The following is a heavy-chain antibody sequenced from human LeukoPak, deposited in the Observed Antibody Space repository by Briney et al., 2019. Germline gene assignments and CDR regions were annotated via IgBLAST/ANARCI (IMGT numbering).Heavy chain of an antibody. CDR1: GYTFTRYY. Sequence: GASVKVSCKASGYTFTRYYIHWVRQAPGQGLEWMGIINPSGGSTSYAQKFQGRVTMTTDTSTSTAYMELRSLRSDDTALYYCARFGLGKHIEVAGIPFDIWGQGTMVTVSS. CDR2: INPSGGST. J-gene: IGHJ3*02. D-gene: IGHD6-19*01. V-gene: IGHV1-46*01. CDR3: ARFGLGKHIEVAGIPFDI.